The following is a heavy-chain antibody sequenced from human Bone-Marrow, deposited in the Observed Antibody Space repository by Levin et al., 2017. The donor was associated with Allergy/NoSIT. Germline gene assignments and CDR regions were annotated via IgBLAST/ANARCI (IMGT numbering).Heavy chain of an antibody. CDR1: GFTFPNYA. D-gene: IGHD3-10*01. CDR2: ISNIEMNK. Sequence: AGGSLRLSCATSGFTFPNYAMHWVRQAPGKSLEWVAVISNIEMNKSYADSVKGRFTISRDNSKNTLYLQMASLTADDSAVYYCVRAMTRGVIKWGQGTLVIVSS. V-gene: IGHV3-30*04. J-gene: IGHJ4*02. CDR3: VRAMTRGVIK.